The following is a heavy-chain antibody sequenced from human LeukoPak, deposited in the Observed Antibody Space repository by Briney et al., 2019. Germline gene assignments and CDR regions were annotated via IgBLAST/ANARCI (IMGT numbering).Heavy chain of an antibody. V-gene: IGHV3-66*01. CDR3: ARERGEYYDSSGYYYLDY. J-gene: IGHJ4*02. D-gene: IGHD3-22*01. CDR1: GFTFSSYA. CDR2: IYSGGVT. Sequence: GGSLRLSCAASGFTFSSYAMTWVRQAPGKGLEWVSVIYSGGVTYYADSVKGRFTISRDNSKNTLYLQMTSLRAEDTAVYYCARERGEYYDSSGYYYLDYWGQGTLVTVSS.